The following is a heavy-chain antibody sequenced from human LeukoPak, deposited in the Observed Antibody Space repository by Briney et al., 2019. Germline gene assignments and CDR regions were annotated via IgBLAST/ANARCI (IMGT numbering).Heavy chain of an antibody. CDR2: IKQDGSEK. CDR3: ARPGRGAFDI. CDR1: GLTFSSYW. V-gene: IGHV3-7*04. Sequence: GGSLRLSCAASGLTFSSYWMSWVRQAPGKGLEWVANIKQDGSEKYYVDSVKGRFTISRDNAKNSLYLQMNSLRAEDTAVYYCARPGRGAFDIWGQGTMVTVSS. D-gene: IGHD3-10*01. J-gene: IGHJ3*02.